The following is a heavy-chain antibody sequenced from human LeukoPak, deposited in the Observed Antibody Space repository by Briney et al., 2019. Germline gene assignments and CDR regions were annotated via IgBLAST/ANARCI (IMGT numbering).Heavy chain of an antibody. D-gene: IGHD2-8*01. CDR1: GGSFSGYY. Sequence: YPSETLSLTCAVYGGSFSGYYWSWIRQPPGKGLEWIGEINHSGSTNYNPSLKSRVTISVDTSKNQFSLKPSSVTAADTAVYYCARKGRYCTNGVCYGYYYYYYMDVWGKGTTVTVSS. CDR3: ARKGRYCTNGVCYGYYYYYYMDV. J-gene: IGHJ6*03. CDR2: INHSGST. V-gene: IGHV4-34*01.